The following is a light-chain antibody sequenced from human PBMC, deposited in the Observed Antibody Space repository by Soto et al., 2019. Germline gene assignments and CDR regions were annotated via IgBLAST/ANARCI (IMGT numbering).Light chain of an antibody. J-gene: IGLJ2*01. Sequence: SYELTQPPSVSVAPGKTATITCGGNSIGSKSVHWYQQMPGQAPVLVISYDSDRPSGIPERFSGSNSENTATLTISRVEPGDEADYYCQVWETSSGHQAIFGAGTKLTVL. CDR2: YDS. CDR1: SIGSKS. CDR3: QVWETSSGHQAI. V-gene: IGLV3-21*01.